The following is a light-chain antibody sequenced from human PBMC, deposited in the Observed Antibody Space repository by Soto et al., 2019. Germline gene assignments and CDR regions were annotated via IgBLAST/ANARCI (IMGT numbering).Light chain of an antibody. CDR3: QQFGSSLT. Sequence: ELVLTQSPATLSLSPGERATISCGASQSVSRIYLAWYQQRPGLAPRLLIFDVSRRFFGVPDRFMGSGSGTDFSRTISRLEPEDLAVYYCQQFGSSLTVGGGTKVEIK. V-gene: IGKV3D-20*01. J-gene: IGKJ4*01. CDR2: DVS. CDR1: QSVSRIY.